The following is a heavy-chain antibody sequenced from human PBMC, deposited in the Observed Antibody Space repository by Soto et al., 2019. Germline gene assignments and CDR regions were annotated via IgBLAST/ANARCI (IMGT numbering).Heavy chain of an antibody. CDR3: ARGAGYYYYYMDV. CDR1: GGTFSSYA. V-gene: IGHV1-69*05. CDR2: IIPNFGKA. J-gene: IGHJ6*03. Sequence: SVKVSCKASGGTFSSYAISWVRQAPGQGLEWMGGIIPNFGKANYAQKLQGRVTMTRNTSISTAYMELSSLSSEDKAVYYCARGAGYYYYYMDVWGKGTTVTVSS.